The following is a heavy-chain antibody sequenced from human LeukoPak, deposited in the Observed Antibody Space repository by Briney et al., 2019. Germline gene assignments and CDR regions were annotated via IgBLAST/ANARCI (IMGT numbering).Heavy chain of an antibody. CDR2: INPSGGST. V-gene: IGHV1-46*01. CDR1: GYTFTNYY. J-gene: IGHJ5*02. CDR3: ARCEWLDGAGWFDP. Sequence: ASVKVSCKASGYTFTNYYMHWVRHAPGQGLEWMGIINPSGGSTSYAQKFQGRVTITRDTSTSTVYMELSSLRSEDTAVYYCARCEWLDGAGWFDPWGQGTLVTVSS. D-gene: IGHD6-19*01.